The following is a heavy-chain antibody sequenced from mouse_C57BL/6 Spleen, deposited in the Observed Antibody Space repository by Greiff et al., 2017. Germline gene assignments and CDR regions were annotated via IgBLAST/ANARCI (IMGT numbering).Heavy chain of an antibody. CDR3: ARHYSNGGYFDV. CDR2: INPYNGDT. CDR1: GYSFTGYF. Sequence: VQLQQSGPELVKPGDSVKISCKASGYSFTGYFMNWVMQSHGKSLEWIGRINPYNGDTFYNQKFKGKATLTVDKSSSTAHMELRSLTSEDSAVYYCARHYSNGGYFDVWGTGTTVTVSS. V-gene: IGHV1-20*01. D-gene: IGHD2-5*01. J-gene: IGHJ1*03.